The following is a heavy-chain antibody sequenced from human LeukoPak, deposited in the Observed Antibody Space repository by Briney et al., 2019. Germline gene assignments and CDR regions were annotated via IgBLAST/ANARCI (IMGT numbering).Heavy chain of an antibody. CDR2: IYHSGST. V-gene: IGHV4-4*02. Sequence: PSETLSLTCAVSGGSISSSNWWSWVRQPPGKGLEWIGEIYHSGSTNYNPSLKSRVTIPVDKSKNQFSLKLSSVTAADTAVYYCARDQYDYGIDYWGQGTRVTVSS. CDR1: GGSISSSNW. CDR3: ARDQYDYGIDY. J-gene: IGHJ4*02. D-gene: IGHD4-17*01.